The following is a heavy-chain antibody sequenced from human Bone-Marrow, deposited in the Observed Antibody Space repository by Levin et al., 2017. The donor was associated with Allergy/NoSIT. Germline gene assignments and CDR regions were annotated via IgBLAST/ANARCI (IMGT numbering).Heavy chain of an antibody. CDR1: GFTVSTNY. J-gene: IGHJ3*02. CDR3: ARGEGVIPAAGGAFDI. D-gene: IGHD2-2*01. Sequence: ASVKVSCAASGFTVSTNYMNWVRQAPGKGLEWVSVIYSGGSTYYADSVKGRFTISRDNSKNTLYLQMNSLRAEDTAGYYCARGEGVIPAAGGAFDIWGQGTMVTVSS. V-gene: IGHV3-53*01. CDR2: IYSGGST.